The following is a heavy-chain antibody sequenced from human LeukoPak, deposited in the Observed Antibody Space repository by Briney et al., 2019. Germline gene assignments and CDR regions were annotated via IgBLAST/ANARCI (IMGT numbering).Heavy chain of an antibody. D-gene: IGHD3-10*01. J-gene: IGHJ4*02. CDR3: AREIGITMVRGFDY. Sequence: SETLSLTCAVYGGSFSGYCWSWIRQPPGKGLEWIGEINHSGSTNYNPSLKSRVTISVDTSKNQFSLKLSSVTAADTAVYYCAREIGITMVRGFDYWGQGTLVTVSS. CDR1: GGSFSGYC. CDR2: INHSGST. V-gene: IGHV4-34*01.